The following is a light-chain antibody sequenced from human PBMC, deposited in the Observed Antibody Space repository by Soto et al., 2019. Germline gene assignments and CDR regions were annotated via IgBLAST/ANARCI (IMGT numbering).Light chain of an antibody. Sequence: DIQMTQSPSTLSASVGDTVTITCRASQSISNWLAWYKQKPGQAPKLLIHKASTLESGVPLRFSGSGSGTEFTLNISSLQPDDFAAFYCQQYDRFPYTFGQGTKLEVK. J-gene: IGKJ2*01. V-gene: IGKV1-5*03. CDR3: QQYDRFPYT. CDR2: KAS. CDR1: QSISNW.